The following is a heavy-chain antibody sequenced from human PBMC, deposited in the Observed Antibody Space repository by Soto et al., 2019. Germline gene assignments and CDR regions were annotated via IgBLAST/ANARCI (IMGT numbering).Heavy chain of an antibody. V-gene: IGHV1-46*01. CDR1: GYTFTSYY. J-gene: IGHJ6*02. CDR3: ARGYYYDSSGYYYGHYYYGMDV. D-gene: IGHD3-22*01. CDR2: INPSGGST. Sequence: ASVKVSCKASGYTFTSYYMHWVRQAPGQGLEWMGIINPSGGSTSYAQKFQGRVTMTRDTSTSTVYMELSSLRPEDTAVYYCARGYYYDSSGYYYGHYYYGMDVWGLGTTVTVSS.